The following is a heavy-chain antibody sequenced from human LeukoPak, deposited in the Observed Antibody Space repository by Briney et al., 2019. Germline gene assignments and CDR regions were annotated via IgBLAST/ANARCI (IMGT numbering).Heavy chain of an antibody. CDR2: IKSDASTT. J-gene: IGHJ3*02. CDR3: ARGHSSWKSYEAFHM. CDR1: GFHYSCYW. V-gene: IGHV3-74*01. D-gene: IGHD2-2*01. Sequence: GGSLRLSCAASGFHYSCYWMHGVRQAPGKGLVWVSLIKSDASTTIYVDSVKGRFTISRDHAKNTVDLQLNSLRAEDTAVYFCARGHSSWKSYEAFHMWGQGTKVTVSS.